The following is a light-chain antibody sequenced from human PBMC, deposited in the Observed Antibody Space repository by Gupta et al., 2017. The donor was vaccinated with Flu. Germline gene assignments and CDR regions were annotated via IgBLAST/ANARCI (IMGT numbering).Light chain of an antibody. J-gene: IGLJ1*01. CDR1: SSDVGGYNY. CDR2: EVN. V-gene: IGLV2-8*01. Sequence: HSALTQPPSASGSPGQSVTISCTGTSSDVGGYNYVSWYQQSPGKAPKLMIFEVNKRPSGVPDRFSGSKSGKTASLTVSGLQAEDEADYYCSSYEGSKYIDVFGSGTKVTVL. CDR3: SSYEGSKYIDV.